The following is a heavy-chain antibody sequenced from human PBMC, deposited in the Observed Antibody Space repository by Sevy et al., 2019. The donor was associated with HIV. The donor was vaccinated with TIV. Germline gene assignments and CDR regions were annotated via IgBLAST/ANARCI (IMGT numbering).Heavy chain of an antibody. CDR2: IYWDDDT. CDR3: AHRRSKGITITEFDY. Sequence: SGPTLVNPTQTLTLTCTFSGFSFSTSGVGVGWIRQPPGKALEWLALIYWDDDTPYSPSLKSRLTITKDTSKDQVVLTMANMDPVDTGTYYCAHRRSKGITITEFDYWGQGTLVTVSS. J-gene: IGHJ4*02. V-gene: IGHV2-5*02. CDR1: GFSFSTSGVG. D-gene: IGHD3-9*01.